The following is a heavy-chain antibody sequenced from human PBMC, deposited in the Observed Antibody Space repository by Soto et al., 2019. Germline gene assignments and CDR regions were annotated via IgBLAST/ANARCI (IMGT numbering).Heavy chain of an antibody. CDR2: MNPNSGNT. J-gene: IGHJ5*02. CDR3: ARGRSLLRFLEWLLFDP. D-gene: IGHD3-3*01. Sequence: ASVKVSCKASGYTFTSYDINWVRQATGQGLEWMGWMNPNSGNTGYAQKFQGRVTMTRNTSISTAYMELSSLRSEDTAVYCRARGRSLLRFLEWLLFDPWGQGTLVTVSS. V-gene: IGHV1-8*01. CDR1: GYTFTSYD.